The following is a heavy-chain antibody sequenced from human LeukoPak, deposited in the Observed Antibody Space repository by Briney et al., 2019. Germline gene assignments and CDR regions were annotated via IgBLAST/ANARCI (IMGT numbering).Heavy chain of an antibody. CDR2: IRYDGSNK. D-gene: IGHD6-13*01. J-gene: IGHJ4*02. Sequence: PGGSLRLSCAASEFTFSSYGMHWVRQAPGKVLEWVAFIRYDGSNKYYADSVKGRFTISRDNSKNTLYLQMNSLRAEDTAVYYCAKEQQLVRYFDYWGQGTLVTVSS. CDR3: AKEQQLVRYFDY. V-gene: IGHV3-30*02. CDR1: EFTFSSYG.